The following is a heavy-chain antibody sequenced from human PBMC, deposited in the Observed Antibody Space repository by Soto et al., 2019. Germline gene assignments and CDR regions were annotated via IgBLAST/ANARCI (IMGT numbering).Heavy chain of an antibody. D-gene: IGHD3-22*01. CDR2: IKQDGSEK. CDR1: GFTFSSYW. V-gene: IGHV3-7*05. J-gene: IGHJ5*02. Sequence: GGSLRLSCAASGFTFSSYWMSWVRQAPGKGLEWVANIKQDGSEKYYVDSVKGRFTISRDNAKNSLYLQMNSLRAEDTAVYYCARYYYDSSGPIRPQRPGFDPWGQGTLVTVSS. CDR3: ARYYYDSSGPIRPQRPGFDP.